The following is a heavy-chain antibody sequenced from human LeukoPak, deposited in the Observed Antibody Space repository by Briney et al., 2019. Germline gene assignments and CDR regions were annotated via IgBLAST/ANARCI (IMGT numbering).Heavy chain of an antibody. Sequence: GGSLRLSCAASGFTFSNAWMNWVRQAPGKGLEWVARIKSKTDGGTTDYAAPVKGRFTISRDDSKNTLYLQMNSLKTEDTAVYYCTTGDSSVAGAFDIWSQGTMVTVSS. V-gene: IGHV3-15*07. CDR2: IKSKTDGGTT. CDR3: TTGDSSVAGAFDI. CDR1: GFTFSNAW. D-gene: IGHD3-22*01. J-gene: IGHJ3*02.